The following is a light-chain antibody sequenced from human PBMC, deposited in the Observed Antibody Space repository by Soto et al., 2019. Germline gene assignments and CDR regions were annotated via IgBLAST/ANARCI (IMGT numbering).Light chain of an antibody. CDR3: QQAASFPIT. Sequence: DIQMTQSPCYVSAAVVGGGTITCRASQGIKNWLAWYQQKPGKAPNLLIYTGSSLQSGVPSRFSGSGSGTDFTLTINSLQPEDFATYYCQQAASFPITFGQGTRLEIK. J-gene: IGKJ5*01. CDR2: TGS. V-gene: IGKV1-12*01. CDR1: QGIKNW.